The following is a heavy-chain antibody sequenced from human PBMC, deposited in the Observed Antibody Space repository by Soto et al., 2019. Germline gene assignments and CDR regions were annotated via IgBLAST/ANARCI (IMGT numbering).Heavy chain of an antibody. D-gene: IGHD3-10*01. J-gene: IGHJ6*02. CDR2: IYYSGST. CDR3: ARDGITMVRGVMNYYYYGMDV. V-gene: IGHV4-31*03. Sequence: LSLTCTVSGGSISSGGYYWSWIRQHPGKGLEWIGYIYYSGSTYYNPSLKSRVTISVDTSKNQFSLKLSSVTAADTAVYYCARDGITMVRGVMNYYYYGMDVWGQGTTVTVSS. CDR1: GGSISSGGYY.